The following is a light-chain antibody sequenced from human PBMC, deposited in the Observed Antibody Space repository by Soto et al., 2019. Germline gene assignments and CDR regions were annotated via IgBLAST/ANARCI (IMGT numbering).Light chain of an antibody. J-gene: IGLJ2*01. CDR3: CSYAGSYNVV. CDR1: SSDVGGYNY. CDR2: DVS. Sequence: QSVLTQPRSLSGSPGQSVTISCTGTSSDVGGYNYVSWYQQHPGKAPKLMIYDVSKRPSGVPDRFSGSKSGNTASLTISGLQAEDEADYYCCSYAGSYNVVFGGGTKLTVL. V-gene: IGLV2-11*01.